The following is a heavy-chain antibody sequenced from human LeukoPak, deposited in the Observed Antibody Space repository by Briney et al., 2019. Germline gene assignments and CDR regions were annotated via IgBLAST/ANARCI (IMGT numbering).Heavy chain of an antibody. CDR1: GFTFSSYW. Sequence: GGSLRLSCATSGFTFSSYWMSWVRQAPGKGLEWVANIKQDGSEKYYVDSVKGRFTISRDNAKNSLHLQMNSLRAEDTAVYYCARSVYYYYMDVWGKGTTVTISS. CDR2: IKQDGSEK. J-gene: IGHJ6*03. CDR3: ARSVYYYYMDV. V-gene: IGHV3-7*01.